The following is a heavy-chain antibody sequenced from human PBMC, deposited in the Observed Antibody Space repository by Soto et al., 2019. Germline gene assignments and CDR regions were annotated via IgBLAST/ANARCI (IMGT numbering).Heavy chain of an antibody. V-gene: IGHV1-18*04. Sequence: ASVKVSCKASGYSFTTHGISWVRRAPGHGLEWMGWISAYNGDTHYVQRFQGRLTMTTDTSTSTAYMELRSLTSDDTAVYYCARDPPFSGVLRGTPLMDVWGQGTTVTVSS. CDR1: GYSFTTHG. J-gene: IGHJ6*02. CDR2: ISAYNGDT. D-gene: IGHD3-3*01. CDR3: ARDPPFSGVLRGTPLMDV.